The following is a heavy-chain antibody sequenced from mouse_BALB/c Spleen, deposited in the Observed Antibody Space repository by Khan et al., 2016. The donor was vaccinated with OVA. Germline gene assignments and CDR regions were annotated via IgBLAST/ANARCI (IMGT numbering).Heavy chain of an antibody. V-gene: IGHV1-77*01. CDR2: IYPGSDNT. J-gene: IGHJ3*01. Sequence: QVQLKESGPELVKPGASVKMSCKASGYTFTDYIINWVKQRTGQGLEWIGDIYPGSDNTYYNEKFKGKATLTADKSSNTVYMQLSSLTSEDSAVYFCARSEYGTFTDWGQGTMVTVSA. CDR3: ARSEYGTFTD. CDR1: GYTFTDYI. D-gene: IGHD2-10*02.